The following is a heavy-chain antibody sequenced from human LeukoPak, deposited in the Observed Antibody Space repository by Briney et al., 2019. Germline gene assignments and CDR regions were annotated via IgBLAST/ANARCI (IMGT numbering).Heavy chain of an antibody. D-gene: IGHD3-3*01. CDR3: ARPSTYYDFWSGYFNY. J-gene: IGHJ4*02. CDR1: GGTFSSYA. CDR2: IIPIFGTA. Sequence: ASVKVSCKASGGTFSSYAISWVRQAPGQGLEWMGGIIPIFGTANYAQKFQGRVTITADESTSTAYMELSSLRSEDTAVYYCARPSTYYDFWSGYFNYWGQGTLVTVSS. V-gene: IGHV1-69*13.